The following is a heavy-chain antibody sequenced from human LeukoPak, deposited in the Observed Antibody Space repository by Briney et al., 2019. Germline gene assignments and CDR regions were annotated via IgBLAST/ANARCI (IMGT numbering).Heavy chain of an antibody. CDR3: AKDNRAYYYGSSGYDY. V-gene: IGHV3-30*02. CDR1: GFTFSNYG. CDR2: IRYDGSNK. J-gene: IGHJ4*02. Sequence: GGSLRLSCAASGFTFSNYGIRWVRQAPGKGLEWVTFIRYDGSNKYYADSVKGRFTISRDNSKNTLYLQMNSLRADDTAIYYCAKDNRAYYYGSSGYDYWGQGTLVTVSS. D-gene: IGHD3-22*01.